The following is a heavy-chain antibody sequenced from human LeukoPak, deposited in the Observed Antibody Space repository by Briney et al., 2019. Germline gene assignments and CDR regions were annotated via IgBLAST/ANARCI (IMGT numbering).Heavy chain of an antibody. J-gene: IGHJ3*02. Sequence: RGESLKISCKGSGYSFTSYWIGWVRQMPGKGLEWMGIIYPGDSDTRYSPSFQGQVTISADKSISTAYLQWSSLKASDTAMYYCARPLRYCSSTSCYPHAFDIWGQGTMVTVSS. D-gene: IGHD2-2*01. CDR1: GYSFTSYW. V-gene: IGHV5-51*01. CDR2: IYPGDSDT. CDR3: ARPLRYCSSTSCYPHAFDI.